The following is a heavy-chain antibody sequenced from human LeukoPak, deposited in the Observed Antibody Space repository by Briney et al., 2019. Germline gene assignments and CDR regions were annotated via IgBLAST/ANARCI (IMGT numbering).Heavy chain of an antibody. J-gene: IGHJ4*02. CDR2: INPSGGNT. CDR1: GYTFTSYY. D-gene: IGHD3-10*01. CDR3: ARDLRGYYGSGSYIGY. Sequence: ASVKVSCKASGYTFTSYYMHWVRQAPGQGLEWMGIINPSGGNTSYAQKFQGRVTMTRDTSTSTVYMELSSLRSEDTAVYYCARDLRGYYGSGSYIGYWGQGTLVTVSS. V-gene: IGHV1-46*01.